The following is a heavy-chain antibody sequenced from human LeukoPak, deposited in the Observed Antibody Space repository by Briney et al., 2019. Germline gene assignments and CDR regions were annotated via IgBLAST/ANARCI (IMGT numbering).Heavy chain of an antibody. D-gene: IGHD3-22*01. J-gene: IGHJ4*02. CDR3: ARAYYYDTSGYYQFDY. CDR2: ISGYNGNT. Sequence: GASVKVSCKASGYTFTNYGINWVRQAPGQGLEWMGWISGYNGNTKYAQNFQGRVTMTTDTSTSTGYMEVRSLISNDTAVYCCARAYYYDTSGYYQFDYWGQGTLVTVSS. V-gene: IGHV1-18*01. CDR1: GYTFTNYG.